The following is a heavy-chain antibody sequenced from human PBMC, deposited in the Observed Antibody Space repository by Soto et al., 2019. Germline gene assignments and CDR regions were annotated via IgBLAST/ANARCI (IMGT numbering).Heavy chain of an antibody. D-gene: IGHD1-7*01. CDR1: GFTFSSYA. V-gene: IGHV3-23*01. CDR2: ISGSGGST. Sequence: PGGSLRLSCAASGFTFSSYAMSWVRQAPGKGLEWVSAISGSGGSTYYADSVKGRFTISRDNSKNTLYLQMNSLRAEDTAVYYWAKLPYNWNYVPWFDPWGQGTRVTVSS. CDR3: AKLPYNWNYVPWFDP. J-gene: IGHJ5*02.